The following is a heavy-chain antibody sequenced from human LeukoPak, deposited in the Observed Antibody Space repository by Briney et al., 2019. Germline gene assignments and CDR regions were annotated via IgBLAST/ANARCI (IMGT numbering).Heavy chain of an antibody. CDR3: ARDLDSGSYYAFDY. V-gene: IGHV3-23*01. D-gene: IGHD1-26*01. J-gene: IGHJ4*02. CDR1: GFTFSSYA. Sequence: PGGSLRLSCAASGFTFSSYAMSWVRQAPGKGLEWVSAISGSGDNTYYADSVKGRFTISRDNSKNTSYLQMSSLRGEDTAVYYCARDLDSGSYYAFDYWGQGTLVTVSS. CDR2: ISGSGDNT.